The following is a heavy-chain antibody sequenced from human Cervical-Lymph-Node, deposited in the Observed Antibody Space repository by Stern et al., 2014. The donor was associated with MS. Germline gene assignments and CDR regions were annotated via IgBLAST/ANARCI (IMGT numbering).Heavy chain of an antibody. CDR1: GGSLTSGGYF. J-gene: IGHJ4*02. V-gene: IGHV4-31*03. CDR2: LSYSGTT. D-gene: IGHD1-14*01. CDR3: ARDDRSRFTD. Sequence: QVQLQESGPGVVKPSQTLSLTCTVTGGSLTSGGYFWNWVSQYPGKGLEWIGFLSYSGTTSYSASLKGRISISVDTSKNQFSLKLKYVTAADTAIYFCARDDRSRFTDWGQGTLVTVSS.